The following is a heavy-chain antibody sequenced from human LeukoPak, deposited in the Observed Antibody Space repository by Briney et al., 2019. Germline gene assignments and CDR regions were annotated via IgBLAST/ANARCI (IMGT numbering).Heavy chain of an antibody. CDR3: AKDAVAGNNYYYYYMDV. V-gene: IGHV3-53*01. CDR2: IDRGGSK. Sequence: GGSLRLSCAASGFTVTSNYMNWVRQAPGKGLEWVSVIDRGGSKYYADSVKGRFTISRDNSKNTLYLQMNSLRAEDTAVYYCAKDAVAGNNYYYYYMDVWGKGTTVTVSS. D-gene: IGHD6-19*01. CDR1: GFTVTSNY. J-gene: IGHJ6*03.